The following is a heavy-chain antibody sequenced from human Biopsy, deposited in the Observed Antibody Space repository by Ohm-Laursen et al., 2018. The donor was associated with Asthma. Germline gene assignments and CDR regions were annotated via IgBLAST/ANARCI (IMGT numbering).Heavy chain of an antibody. D-gene: IGHD6-6*01. CDR1: GGTFSSYA. CDR2: IIPIFGTA. V-gene: IGHV1-69*01. Sequence: GSSVKVSGKASGGTFSSYAISWVRQAPGQGLEWMGGIIPIFGTANYAQKFQGRVTITADESTSTAYMELSSLRSEDTAVYYCARERIAARQRRYYFDYWGQGTLVTVSS. CDR3: ARERIAARQRRYYFDY. J-gene: IGHJ4*02.